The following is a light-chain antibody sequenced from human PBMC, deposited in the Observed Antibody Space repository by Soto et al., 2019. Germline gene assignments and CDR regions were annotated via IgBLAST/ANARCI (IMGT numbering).Light chain of an antibody. CDR2: GAS. V-gene: IGKV3-20*01. Sequence: EIVLTQSPGTLSLSPGERATLSCRASQTVANNFLAWHQQKPGQTPRLLIYGASSRATGIPDRFSGSGSGTDFTLTISRLEPEDFAVYYCQQHGRSPITFGQGTRWRL. CDR1: QTVANNF. J-gene: IGKJ5*01. CDR3: QQHGRSPIT.